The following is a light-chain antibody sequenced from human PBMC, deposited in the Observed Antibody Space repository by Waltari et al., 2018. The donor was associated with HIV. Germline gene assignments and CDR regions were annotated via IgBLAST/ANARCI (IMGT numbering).Light chain of an antibody. J-gene: IGLJ1*01. CDR1: NPNIGSVYD. CDR2: GNS. CDR3: QSYDSSLSGFI. V-gene: IGLV1-40*01. Sequence: QSVLTQPPSVSGAPGQRVTISCTGTNPNIGSVYDVPWYQQVPGTVPKLLIYGNSNRPSGVPDRISGSKSGSSASLAISGLQADDEADYYCQSYDSSLSGFIFGTGTRVTVL.